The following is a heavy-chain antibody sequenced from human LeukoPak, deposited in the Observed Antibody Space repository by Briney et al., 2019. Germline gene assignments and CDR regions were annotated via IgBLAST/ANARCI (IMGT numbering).Heavy chain of an antibody. Sequence: GASVKVSCKASGYTFTSYYMHWVRQAPGQGLEWMGIINPSGGSTSYAQKFQGRVTMTRDMSTSTVYMELSSLGSEDTAVYYCARVRRAYDSSGYQPGGAFDIWGQGTMVTVSS. V-gene: IGHV1-46*01. CDR2: INPSGGST. J-gene: IGHJ3*02. CDR1: GYTFTSYY. D-gene: IGHD3-22*01. CDR3: ARVRRAYDSSGYQPGGAFDI.